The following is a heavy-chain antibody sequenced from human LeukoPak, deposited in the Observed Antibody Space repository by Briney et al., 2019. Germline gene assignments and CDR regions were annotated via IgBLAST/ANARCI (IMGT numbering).Heavy chain of an antibody. CDR2: IGTAGEI. CDR1: GFTFRSYD. CDR3: ARAAYSSTWYSRYFDL. Sequence: SGGSLRLSCAASGFTFRSYDMHWVRQATGKGLEWVSGIGTAGEIYYPGSVKGRFTISRENAKNSLYLQMNSLRAGDTAVYYCARAAYSSTWYSRYFDLWGRGTLVTVSP. J-gene: IGHJ2*01. V-gene: IGHV3-13*01. D-gene: IGHD6-13*01.